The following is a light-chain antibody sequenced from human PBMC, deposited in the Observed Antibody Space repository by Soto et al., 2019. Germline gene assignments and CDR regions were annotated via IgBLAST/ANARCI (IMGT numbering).Light chain of an antibody. CDR2: GAS. J-gene: IGKJ2*01. CDR3: QQYGRSPLLYT. CDR1: QSVTSNF. V-gene: IGKV3-20*01. Sequence: EIVLTQSPGTLSLSPGERATLSCRASQSVTSNFLAWYQQKPGQAPRLLIYGASTRAAGVPDRFSGSGSGTDFTLTITRLEPEDFAVYYCQQYGRSPLLYTFGQGTKLRVK.